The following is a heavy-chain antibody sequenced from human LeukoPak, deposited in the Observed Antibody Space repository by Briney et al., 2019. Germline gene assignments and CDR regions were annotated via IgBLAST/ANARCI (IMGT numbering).Heavy chain of an antibody. J-gene: IGHJ4*02. Sequence: ASVKVSCKTSGYTFTSYGVSWVRQAPGQGLAWMGWISGYNGVTRYPQTFQDGITMTTDTSASTVYMELKNLTSDDTAVYFCARDFSNFGDFWGQGTLITVSA. CDR3: ARDFSNFGDF. CDR1: GYTFTSYG. V-gene: IGHV1-18*01. D-gene: IGHD3-3*01. CDR2: ISGYNGVT.